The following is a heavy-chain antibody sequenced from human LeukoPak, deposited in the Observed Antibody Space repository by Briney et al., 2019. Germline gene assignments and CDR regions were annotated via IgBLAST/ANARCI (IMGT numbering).Heavy chain of an antibody. J-gene: IGHJ4*02. CDR1: GFTFSSYA. CDR3: AKVFQKYCSSTSCYADY. Sequence: GGSLSLNCAASGFTFSSYAMNWVRQAPGKGLEWVPAISGSGGSTYYADSVKGRFTISRDNSKNTLYLQMNSLRAEDTAVYYCAKVFQKYCSSTSCYADYWGQGTLVTVSS. V-gene: IGHV3-23*01. D-gene: IGHD2-2*01. CDR2: ISGSGGST.